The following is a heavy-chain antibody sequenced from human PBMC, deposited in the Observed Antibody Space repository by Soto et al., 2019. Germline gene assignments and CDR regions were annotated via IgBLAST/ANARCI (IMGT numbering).Heavy chain of an antibody. CDR3: ARGGRIVDTGIGYYYYHAMDV. CDR1: GYTFTSYY. CDR2: FNPTGDTA. V-gene: IGHV1-46*01. Sequence: SVKVSCKASGYTFTSYYIHWVRQAPGQGLEWMGIFNPTGDTASYAQKLQGRVTMTRDTSTGTAYMELGSLRSEDTAVYYCARGGRIVDTGIGYYYYHAMDVWGQGTTVTVAS. D-gene: IGHD5-18*01. J-gene: IGHJ6*02.